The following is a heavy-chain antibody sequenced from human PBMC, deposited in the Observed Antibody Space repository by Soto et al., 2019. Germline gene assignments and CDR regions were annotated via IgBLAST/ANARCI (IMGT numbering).Heavy chain of an antibody. J-gene: IGHJ5*02. CDR3: ARAQTYYYDSSGYYAWFDP. Sequence: SETLSLTCTVSGVSLNNSSYYWGWIRQPPGKGLEWIGSIYYSGSTYYNPSLKSRVSIFVDTSKNQLSLKLSSVTAADTSVYYCARAQTYYYDSSGYYAWFDPWGQGTLVTVSS. CDR1: GVSLNNSSYY. CDR2: IYYSGST. D-gene: IGHD3-22*01. V-gene: IGHV4-39*01.